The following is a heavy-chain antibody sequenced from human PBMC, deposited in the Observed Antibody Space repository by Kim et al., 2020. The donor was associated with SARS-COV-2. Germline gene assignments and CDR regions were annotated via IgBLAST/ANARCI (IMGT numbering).Heavy chain of an antibody. V-gene: IGHV1-46*01. J-gene: IGHJ4*02. CDR1: GYTFTSYY. Sequence: ASVKVSCKASGYTFTSYYMHWVRQAPGQGLEWMGIINPSGGSTSYAQKFQGRVTMTRDTSTSTVYMELSSLRSEDTAVYYCARVGTYSERPRFNSSSSFTAFDYWGQGTLVTVSS. CDR3: ARVGTYSERPRFNSSSSFTAFDY. D-gene: IGHD6-13*01. CDR2: INPSGGST.